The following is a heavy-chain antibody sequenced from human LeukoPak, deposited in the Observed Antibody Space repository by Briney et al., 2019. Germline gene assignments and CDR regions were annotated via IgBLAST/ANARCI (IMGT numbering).Heavy chain of an antibody. V-gene: IGHV5-51*01. CDR2: IYPGDSDT. Sequence: KDGESLKISCKGSGYRFTSYWIGWVRQMPGKGLEWMGIIYPGDSDTRYSPSFQGQVTISADKSISTAYLQWSSLKASDTAMYYCARLGEPGSYPRNWYFDLWGRGTLVTVSS. CDR3: ARLGEPGSYPRNWYFDL. D-gene: IGHD1-26*01. CDR1: GYRFTSYW. J-gene: IGHJ2*01.